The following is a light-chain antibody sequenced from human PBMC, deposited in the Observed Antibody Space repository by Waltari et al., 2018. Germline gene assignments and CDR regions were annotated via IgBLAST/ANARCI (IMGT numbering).Light chain of an antibody. CDR2: VHSDGSH. V-gene: IGLV4-69*01. CDR3: QTGGHGTWV. Sequence: QLVLTQSPSASASLGASVKLTCTLSSGHSSNVIAWLQQRPEKGPRYLMKVHSDGSHSKGDEIPDRFSGSSSGAERYLTISNLQSEDEADYFCQTGGHGTWVFGGGTTLTVL. CDR1: SGHSSNV. J-gene: IGLJ3*02.